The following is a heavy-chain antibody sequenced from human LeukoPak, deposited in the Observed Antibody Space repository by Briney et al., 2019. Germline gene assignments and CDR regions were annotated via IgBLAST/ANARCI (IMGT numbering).Heavy chain of an antibody. CDR1: GYMFTGYY. Sequence: ASVKVSFKASGYMFTGYYIHWVRQAPGQGLEWMGWINPNSGGTNYAQKFQGRVTMTRDTSISTAYMELSSLRSDDTAVYYCARGYCSGDCFTLFDYWGQGTLVTVSS. V-gene: IGHV1-2*02. CDR2: INPNSGGT. J-gene: IGHJ4*02. D-gene: IGHD2-21*02. CDR3: ARGYCSGDCFTLFDY.